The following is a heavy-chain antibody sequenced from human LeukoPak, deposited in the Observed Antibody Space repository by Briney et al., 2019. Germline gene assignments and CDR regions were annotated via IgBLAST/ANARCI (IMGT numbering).Heavy chain of an antibody. CDR3: ARGWGPYSSSWYDY. CDR2: INPNSGGT. J-gene: IGHJ4*02. Sequence: ASVKVSCKASGYTFTGYYMHWVRQAPGQGLEWMGWINPNSGGTSYAQKFQGRVTMTRNTSISTAYMELSSLRSEDTAVYYCARGWGPYSSSWYDYWGQGTLVTVSS. D-gene: IGHD6-13*01. V-gene: IGHV1-2*02. CDR1: GYTFTGYY.